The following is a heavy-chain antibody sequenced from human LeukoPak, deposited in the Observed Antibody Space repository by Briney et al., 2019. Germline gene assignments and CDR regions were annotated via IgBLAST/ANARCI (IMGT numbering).Heavy chain of an antibody. D-gene: IGHD3-10*01. J-gene: IGHJ5*02. CDR2: IYYSGST. CDR3: ASELLWFGDPLGWFDP. CDR1: GGSISSGGYY. Sequence: SETLSLTCTVSGGSISSGGYYWSWIRQHPGKGLEWIGYIYYSGSTYYNPSLKSRVTISVDTSKNQFSLKLSSVTAADTAVYYCASELLWFGDPLGWFDPWGQGTLVTVSS. V-gene: IGHV4-31*03.